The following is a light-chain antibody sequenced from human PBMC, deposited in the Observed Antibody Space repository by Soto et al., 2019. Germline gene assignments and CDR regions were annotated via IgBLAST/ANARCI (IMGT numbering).Light chain of an antibody. Sequence: QSVLTQPASVSGSPGQSITISCTGTSSDVGGYNFVSWYQQHPGTAPKLTIYDVSNRPSGVSNRFSGSKSGNTASLTISGLQPEDEADYYCSSYTSSSTVVFGGGTKLTVL. CDR2: DVS. CDR1: SSDVGGYNF. CDR3: SSYTSSSTVV. J-gene: IGLJ2*01. V-gene: IGLV2-14*01.